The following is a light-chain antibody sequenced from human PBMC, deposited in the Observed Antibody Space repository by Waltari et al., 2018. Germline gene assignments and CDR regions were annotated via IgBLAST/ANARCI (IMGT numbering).Light chain of an antibody. CDR1: GSNIGAGYH. Sequence: QSVLTQPPSVSGAPGQRVTISCTGRGSNIGAGYHVHWYQQLPRAAPKLLIYGSTSRPLGVPDRFFGSTSGTSAFLAITGLQAEDEADYYCQSYDTTLSVVFGGGTKLTVL. J-gene: IGLJ3*02. V-gene: IGLV1-40*01. CDR3: QSYDTTLSVV. CDR2: GST.